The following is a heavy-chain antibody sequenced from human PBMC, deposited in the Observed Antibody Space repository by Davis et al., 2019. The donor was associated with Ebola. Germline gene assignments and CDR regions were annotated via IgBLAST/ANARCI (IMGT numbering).Heavy chain of an antibody. J-gene: IGHJ4*02. CDR2: MNPNSGNT. D-gene: IGHD5-18*01. CDR3: ALSHMDTAMVGDY. CDR1: GYTFTSYD. V-gene: IGHV1-8*01. Sequence: ASVKVSCKASGYTFTSYDINWVRQATGQGLEWMGWMNPNSGNTGYAQKFQGRVTMTRNTSISTAYMELSSLRSEDTAVYYCALSHMDTAMVGDYWGQGTLVTVSS.